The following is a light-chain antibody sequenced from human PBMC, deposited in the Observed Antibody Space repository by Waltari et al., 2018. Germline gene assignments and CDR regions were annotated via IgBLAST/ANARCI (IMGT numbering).Light chain of an antibody. CDR2: DGS. Sequence: SFVLTQPPSVSVAPGQTATITCGGRNIGTKKVHWYQQKPGLAPLPVVFDGSDRPTGIPERFSGSNSGNTATLTISRVEAGDEADYYCQVWDNGSDHSVFGGGTKVTVL. J-gene: IGLJ3*02. CDR3: QVWDNGSDHSV. V-gene: IGLV3-21*02. CDR1: NIGTKK.